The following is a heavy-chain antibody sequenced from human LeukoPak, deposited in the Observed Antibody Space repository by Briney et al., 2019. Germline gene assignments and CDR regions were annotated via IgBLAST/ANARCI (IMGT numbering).Heavy chain of an antibody. CDR1: GGTFSSYA. D-gene: IGHD1-26*01. Sequence: GSSVKVSCKASGGTFSSYAISWVRQAPGQGLEWMGRIIPILGIANYAQKFQGRVTITADKSMSTAYMELSSLRSEDTAVYYCARLRIVGAIADAFDIWGQGTMVTVSS. J-gene: IGHJ3*02. CDR2: IIPILGIA. CDR3: ARLRIVGAIADAFDI. V-gene: IGHV1-69*04.